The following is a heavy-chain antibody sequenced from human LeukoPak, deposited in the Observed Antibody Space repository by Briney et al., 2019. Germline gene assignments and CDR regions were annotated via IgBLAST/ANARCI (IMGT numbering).Heavy chain of an antibody. CDR2: ISGSGGST. D-gene: IGHD2-15*01. J-gene: IGHJ4*02. CDR3: AKIGSVVAATSSFDY. V-gene: IGHV3-23*01. Sequence: GGSLRLPCAASGFTFSSYAMSWVRRAPGKGLEWVSAISGSGGSTYYADSVKGRFTISRDNSKNTLYLQMNSLRAEDTAVYYCAKIGSVVAATSSFDYWGQGTLVTVSS. CDR1: GFTFSSYA.